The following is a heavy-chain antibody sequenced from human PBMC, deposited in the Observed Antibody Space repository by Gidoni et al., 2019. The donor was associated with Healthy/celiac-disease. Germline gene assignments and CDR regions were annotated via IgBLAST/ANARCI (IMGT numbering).Heavy chain of an antibody. CDR1: GFTFSSYA. CDR3: VKDWIAAAGTRYGMDV. V-gene: IGHV3-64D*08. Sequence: EVQLVASGGGLVQPGVSLRLSCSASGFTFSSYAMHWVRQAPGKGLEYVSAISSNGGSTYYADTVKGRFTISRDNSKNTLYLQMSSLRAEDTAVYYCVKDWIAAAGTRYGMDVWGQGTTVTVSS. J-gene: IGHJ6*02. CDR2: ISSNGGST. D-gene: IGHD6-13*01.